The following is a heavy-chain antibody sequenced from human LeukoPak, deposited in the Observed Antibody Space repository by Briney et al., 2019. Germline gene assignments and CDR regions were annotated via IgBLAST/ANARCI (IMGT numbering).Heavy chain of an antibody. Sequence: GGSLRLSCAASGFTFSTYSMNWGRQAPGKGLEWVSVFFSGGSTYYADSVKGRFTISRDNSKNTLYLQMNSLRAEDTAVYYCARAGGYSSSWYYSYYYYMDVWGKGTTVTISS. CDR1: GFTFSTYS. CDR2: FFSGGST. J-gene: IGHJ6*03. V-gene: IGHV3-66*01. CDR3: ARAGGYSSSWYYSYYYYMDV. D-gene: IGHD6-13*01.